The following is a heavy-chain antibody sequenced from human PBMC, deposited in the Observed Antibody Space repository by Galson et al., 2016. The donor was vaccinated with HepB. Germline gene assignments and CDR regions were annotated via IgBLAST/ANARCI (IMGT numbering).Heavy chain of an antibody. CDR3: ARGSGPTDRHSSSSDYFDA. V-gene: IGHV3-11*01. CDR2: ISSDGNSI. CDR1: GFSFSDYY. D-gene: IGHD6-6*01. Sequence: SLRLSCAASGFSFSDYYMSWNRQAPGKELEWVSYISSDGNSIYYADSVKGRFTLSRDNAKNSLYLQMNSLGVEDAAMYFCARGSGPTDRHSSSSDYFDAWGRGTLVTVSS. J-gene: IGHJ4*02.